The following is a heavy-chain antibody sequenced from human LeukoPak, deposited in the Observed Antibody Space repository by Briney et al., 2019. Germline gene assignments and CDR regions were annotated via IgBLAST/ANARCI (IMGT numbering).Heavy chain of an antibody. Sequence: GASVKVSCKASGYTFTSYGISWVRQAPGQGLEWMGWISAYNGNTNYAQKLQGRVTMTTDTSTSTAYMEPRSLRSDDAAVYYCASFQYYDFWSGYYTPDYWGQGTLVTVSS. CDR2: ISAYNGNT. J-gene: IGHJ4*02. CDR3: ASFQYYDFWSGYYTPDY. CDR1: GYTFTSYG. D-gene: IGHD3-3*01. V-gene: IGHV1-18*01.